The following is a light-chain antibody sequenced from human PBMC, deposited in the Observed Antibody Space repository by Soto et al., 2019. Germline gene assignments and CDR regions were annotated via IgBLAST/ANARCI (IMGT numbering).Light chain of an antibody. CDR1: RSINRW. J-gene: IGKJ1*01. V-gene: IGKV1-5*01. CDR3: QHPRWT. CDR2: DAS. Sequence: DIQLTQSPSTLSASIGDRVTITCRASRSINRWLAWYQQKPGNAPKLLIYDASSLESGVPSRFSGSGSGTDFTLTITSLQPDDFATYYCQHPRWTFGQGTK.